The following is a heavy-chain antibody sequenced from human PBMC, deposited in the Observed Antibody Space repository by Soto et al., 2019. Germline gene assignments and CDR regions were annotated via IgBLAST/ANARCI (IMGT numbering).Heavy chain of an antibody. V-gene: IGHV4-59*01. Sequence: PSETLSLTCTVSGDSIFPYYWSWIRQPPGKGLEWIGYIYYSGNTNYNPSLKSRVTISVDTSKNQFSLKLSSVTAADTAVYYCAREYLAGYVDYWGQGTLVTVSS. D-gene: IGHD3-9*01. J-gene: IGHJ4*02. CDR1: GDSIFPYY. CDR2: IYYSGNT. CDR3: AREYLAGYVDY.